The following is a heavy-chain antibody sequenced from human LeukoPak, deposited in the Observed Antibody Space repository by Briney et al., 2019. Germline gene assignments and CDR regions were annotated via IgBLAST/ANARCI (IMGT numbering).Heavy chain of an antibody. Sequence: WETLSLSCTVSGGSISSHYWSWIRQSPGKGLGWIGYIYYSGSTNYNPSLKSRVTISVDKSKNQFSLKLSSVTAPDTAMYYCAKKTYDSSGLIPHPGVFDIWGQGTMVTVSS. CDR2: IYYSGST. J-gene: IGHJ3*02. CDR1: GGSISSHY. CDR3: AKKTYDSSGLIPHPGVFDI. V-gene: IGHV4-59*11. D-gene: IGHD3-22*01.